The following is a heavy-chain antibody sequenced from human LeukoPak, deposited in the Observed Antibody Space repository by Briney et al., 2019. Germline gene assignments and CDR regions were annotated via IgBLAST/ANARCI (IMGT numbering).Heavy chain of an antibody. Sequence: GASVKISCKASGYTFTNYYIHWVRQAPGQGLEWIGVINPSGDSTNSAQKFQGRVTMTRDTSTSTVYMELRSLRSDDTAVYYCASNLYCSGGSCYRGEIGYWGQGTLVTVSS. V-gene: IGHV1-46*01. CDR1: GYTFTNYY. J-gene: IGHJ4*02. CDR2: INPSGDST. D-gene: IGHD2-15*01. CDR3: ASNLYCSGGSCYRGEIGY.